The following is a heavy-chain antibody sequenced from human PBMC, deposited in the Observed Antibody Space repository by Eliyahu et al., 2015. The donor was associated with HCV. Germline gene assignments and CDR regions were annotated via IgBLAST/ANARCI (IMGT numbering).Heavy chain of an antibody. CDR3: TRGYSSVDIYAFDI. V-gene: IGHV3-72*01. J-gene: IGHJ3*02. CDR2: VGNKVNSYTT. D-gene: IGHD3-10*01. CDR1: GSTFSDHY. Sequence: EVQLVESGGGLVQPGGSLRLSCAGSGSTFSDHYMDWVRQAPARGGAGIGRVGNKVNSYTTEYAASVKGRFIISRDDSKKSLYLQMSNLRAEDTALYHCTRGYSSVDIYAFDIWGQGTMVTVSS.